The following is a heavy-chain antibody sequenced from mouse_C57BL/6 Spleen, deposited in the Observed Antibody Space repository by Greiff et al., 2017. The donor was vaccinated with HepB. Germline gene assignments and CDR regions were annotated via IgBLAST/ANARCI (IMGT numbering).Heavy chain of an antibody. J-gene: IGHJ3*01. CDR2: INPNNGGT. Sequence: QPQPSGPELVKPWASVKIPCKASGYTFTDYNMGGVKQSHGKGLEWIGDINPNNGGTNYNQKIKGKTTLTVDNSSSTAYMELRSLTSDDTAVYCYARSYDSSGFAYWGQGTLVTVSA. D-gene: IGHD2-14*01. V-gene: IGHV1-18*01. CDR1: GYTFTDYN. CDR3: ARSYDSSGFAY.